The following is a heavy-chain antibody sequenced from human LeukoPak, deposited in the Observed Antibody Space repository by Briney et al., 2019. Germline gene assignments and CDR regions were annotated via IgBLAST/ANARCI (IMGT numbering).Heavy chain of an antibody. Sequence: GASVNVSCKASGYTFTGYYMHWVRHGPGQGLELMGWINPNCGGTNYAQKFQGRVTMTSDTSISTAYMELSRLRSDDTAVYYCARATQRQYYFDYWGQGTLVTVSS. CDR3: ARATQRQYYFDY. CDR2: INPNCGGT. CDR1: GYTFTGYY. D-gene: IGHD6-19*01. J-gene: IGHJ4*02. V-gene: IGHV1-2*02.